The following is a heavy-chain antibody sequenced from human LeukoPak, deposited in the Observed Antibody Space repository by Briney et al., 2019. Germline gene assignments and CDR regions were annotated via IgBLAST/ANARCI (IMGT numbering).Heavy chain of an antibody. CDR1: GGSISSYY. J-gene: IGHJ6*02. V-gene: IGHV4-59*01. D-gene: IGHD4-17*01. CDR3: ARDRITVTTSNFVYYYGMDV. Sequence: IPSETLSLTCTVSGGSISSYYWSWIRQPPGKGLEWIGYIYYSGSTNYNPSLKSRVTISVDTSKNQFSLKLSSVTAADTAVCYCARDRITVTTSNFVYYYGMDVWGQGTTVTVSS. CDR2: IYYSGST.